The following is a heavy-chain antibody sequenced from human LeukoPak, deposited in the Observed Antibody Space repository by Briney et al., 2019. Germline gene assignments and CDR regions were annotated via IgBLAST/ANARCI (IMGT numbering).Heavy chain of an antibody. D-gene: IGHD5-12*01. CDR2: ISSSDSYT. CDR1: GFTFSDYY. CDR3: ARVRGSGSRIDY. J-gene: IGHJ4*02. V-gene: IGHV3-11*06. Sequence: GRSLILSCAASGFTFSDYYVSWIRQAPGKGLEWVSYISSSDSYTNHADSVKGRFTISRDNAKNSLYLQMNSLRAEDTAVYYCARVRGSGSRIDYWGQGTLVTVSS.